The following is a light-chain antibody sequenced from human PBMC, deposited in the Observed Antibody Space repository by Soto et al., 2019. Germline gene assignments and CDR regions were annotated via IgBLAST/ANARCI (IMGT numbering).Light chain of an antibody. CDR3: QHLNSYPSFT. J-gene: IGKJ4*01. CDR1: QGIRSY. Sequence: IQLTQSPSFLSASVGDRVIITYRASQGIRSYLAWYQQKAGKAPKLLIYAASTLQSGVPSRFSGSGSGTEFTLTITSLQPEDFATYYCQHLNSYPSFTFGGGTKVEIK. V-gene: IGKV1-9*01. CDR2: AAS.